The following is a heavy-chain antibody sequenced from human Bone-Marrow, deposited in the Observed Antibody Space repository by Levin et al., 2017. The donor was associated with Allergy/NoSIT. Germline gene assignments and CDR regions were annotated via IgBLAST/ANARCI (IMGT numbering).Heavy chain of an antibody. V-gene: IGHV4-59*01. CDR3: AILRSGYYYYYGMDV. Sequence: SETLSLTCTVSDGSISTYSWTWIRQPPGMRLEWIGYIYSSGNTNYNPSLRSRVTISGDASKNQLSLKLSSVTAADPAVYYCAILRSGYYYYYGMDVWGQGTTVTVSS. CDR1: DGSISTYS. CDR2: IYSSGNT. D-gene: IGHD3-3*01. J-gene: IGHJ6*02.